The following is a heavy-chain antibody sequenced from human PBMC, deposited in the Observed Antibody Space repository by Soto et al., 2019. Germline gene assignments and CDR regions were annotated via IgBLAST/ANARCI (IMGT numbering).Heavy chain of an antibody. CDR1: GYSFTNYW. CDR2: IYPDESDT. V-gene: IGHV5-51*01. Sequence: GESLKISCKGSGYSFTNYWIGWVRQMPGKGLEWMGMIYPDESDTKYSPSFQGQVTFSSDKAINTAYLQWSSLKASDTAIYYCARLEWLSLAAWLNPWGQGTLVTVSS. J-gene: IGHJ5*02. D-gene: IGHD3-3*01. CDR3: ARLEWLSLAAWLNP.